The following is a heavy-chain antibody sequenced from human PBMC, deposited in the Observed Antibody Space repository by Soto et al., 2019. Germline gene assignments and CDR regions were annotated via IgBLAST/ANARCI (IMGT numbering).Heavy chain of an antibody. D-gene: IGHD5-18*01. Sequence: QLLESGGGLVQPGGSLRLSCAASGFTFSTYAMTWVRQAPGKGLQWVSKISGSSGHTYYADSVNGRFTISRDNSKNTLYLQLNRLRAEDTAVYYCARAEYSYEFGGQGTLVTVSS. CDR1: GFTFSTYA. CDR3: ARAEYSYEF. V-gene: IGHV3-23*01. J-gene: IGHJ4*02. CDR2: ISGSSGHT.